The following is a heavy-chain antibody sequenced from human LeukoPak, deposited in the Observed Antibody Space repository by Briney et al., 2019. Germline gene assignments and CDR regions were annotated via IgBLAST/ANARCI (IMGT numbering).Heavy chain of an antibody. CDR3: ARGTRYSSGWYWRY. Sequence: SETLSLTCTVSGGSISSYYWSWIRQPPGKGLEWIGYIYYSGSTNYNPSLKSRVTISVDTSKNQFSLKLSSVTAADTAVYYCARGTRYSSGWYWRYWGQGTLVTVSS. D-gene: IGHD6-19*01. CDR1: GGSISSYY. J-gene: IGHJ4*02. CDR2: IYYSGST. V-gene: IGHV4-59*12.